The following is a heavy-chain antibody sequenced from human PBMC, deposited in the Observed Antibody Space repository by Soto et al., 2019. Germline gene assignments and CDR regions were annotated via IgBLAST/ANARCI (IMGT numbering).Heavy chain of an antibody. J-gene: IGHJ6*02. D-gene: IGHD4-17*01. Sequence: QVQLVQSGAEVKKPGSSVKVSCKASGGTYSSYAISWVRQAPGQGLEWMGGIIPIFGTANYAQKFQGRVTITAXASSSXXDLELSSLRSEDTAVYYCATRIDYGDYDGVRGMDVWGQGTTVTVSS. V-gene: IGHV1-69*12. CDR1: GGTYSSYA. CDR2: IIPIFGTA. CDR3: ATRIDYGDYDGVRGMDV.